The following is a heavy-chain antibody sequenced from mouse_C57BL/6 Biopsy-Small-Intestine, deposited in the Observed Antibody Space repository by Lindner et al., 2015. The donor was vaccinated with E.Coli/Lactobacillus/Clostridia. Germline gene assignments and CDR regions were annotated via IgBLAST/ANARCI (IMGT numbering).Heavy chain of an antibody. V-gene: IGHV1-82*01. CDR1: GYEFSSSW. D-gene: IGHD2-10*01. CDR3: ARSSYFGNYDWYFDV. Sequence: VQLQESGPELVKPGASVKISCKSSGYEFSSSWMNWVKQRPGKGLEWIGWIYPGDDDTDYNGKFKGKAILTADKSSSTAYMQLSSLTSEDSAVYFCARSSYFGNYDWYFDVWGAGTTVYRFL. CDR2: IYPGDDDT. J-gene: IGHJ1*02.